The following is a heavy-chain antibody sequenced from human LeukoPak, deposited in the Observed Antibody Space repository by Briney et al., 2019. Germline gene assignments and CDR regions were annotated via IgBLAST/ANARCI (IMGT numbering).Heavy chain of an antibody. J-gene: IGHJ3*02. D-gene: IGHD6-13*01. Sequence: PSETLSLTCTVSGGSISSSSYYWGWIRQPPGKGLEWIGSIYYSGSTYYNPSLKSRVTISVDTSKNQFSLKLSSVTAADTAVYYCARRTIGSSWTRPDAFDIWGQGTMVTVSS. V-gene: IGHV4-39*01. CDR3: ARRTIGSSWTRPDAFDI. CDR1: GGSISSSSYY. CDR2: IYYSGST.